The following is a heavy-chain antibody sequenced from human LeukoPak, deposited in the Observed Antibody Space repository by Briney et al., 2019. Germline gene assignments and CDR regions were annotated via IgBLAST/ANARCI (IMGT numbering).Heavy chain of an antibody. Sequence: GASVKVSCKASGYTFTDYYMYWLRRAPGQGLEWMAWINPHSGGTNYAQKFQGRVTMTRDTSISTSYMELSSLRSDYTAIYYCARGTSSGWFLLDFWGQGTLVTVSS. CDR3: ARGTSSGWFLLDF. CDR1: GYTFTDYY. V-gene: IGHV1-2*02. CDR2: INPHSGGT. J-gene: IGHJ4*02. D-gene: IGHD6-19*01.